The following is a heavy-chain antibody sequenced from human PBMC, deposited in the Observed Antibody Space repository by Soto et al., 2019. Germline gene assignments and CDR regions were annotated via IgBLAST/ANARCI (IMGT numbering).Heavy chain of an antibody. CDR1: GFTFSNSA. V-gene: IGHV3-64*07. J-gene: IGHJ5*02. CDR2: ITRDGGST. D-gene: IGHD3-10*01. Sequence: EVQLVESGGGLVQPGGSLRLSCVASGFTFSNSAMHWVRQPPGEGLEYVSSITRDGGSTQYADSVRARFTISRDNSKNTPYLQMGSLRPEDRAVYYCATGSVGGFGKFWPWGQGTLVTVSS. CDR3: ATGSVGGFGKFWP.